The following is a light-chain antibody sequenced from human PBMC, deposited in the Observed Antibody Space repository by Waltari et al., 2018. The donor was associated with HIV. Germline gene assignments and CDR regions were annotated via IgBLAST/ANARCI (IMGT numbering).Light chain of an antibody. V-gene: IGLV1-44*01. CDR2: GRD. CDR1: SANIGNYV. Sequence: QSALTQPPSTSGTPGQRVTISCSGSSANIGNYVVNWFQQVPGTAPKLLVAGRDQRPSGVPDRCSGSKSGTSGSLAISGLQSEDEGDYYCAVWDDSVNGYVFGTGTKVTVL. CDR3: AVWDDSVNGYV. J-gene: IGLJ1*01.